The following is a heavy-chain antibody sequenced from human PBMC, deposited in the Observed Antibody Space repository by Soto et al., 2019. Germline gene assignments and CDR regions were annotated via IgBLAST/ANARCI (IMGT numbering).Heavy chain of an antibody. Sequence: QVQLVESGGGVVQPGRSLRLSCAASGFTFSNYGMHWVRQAPGKGLEWVAVIRYDGSQQYYADSVKGRFTISRDDSKNTLYLQMNSLRAEDTAVYYCARVPYSTTWTSLDPWGQGTLVTVSS. CDR3: ARVPYSTTWTSLDP. J-gene: IGHJ5*02. D-gene: IGHD6-13*01. V-gene: IGHV3-33*01. CDR2: IRYDGSQQ. CDR1: GFTFSNYG.